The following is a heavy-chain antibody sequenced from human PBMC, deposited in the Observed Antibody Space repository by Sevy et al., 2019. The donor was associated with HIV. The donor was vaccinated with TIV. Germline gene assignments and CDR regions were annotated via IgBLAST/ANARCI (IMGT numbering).Heavy chain of an antibody. Sequence: GGSLRLSCIGSGFSFSYYGIHWVRQSPGKGLDWVALISHDGINEYYADSVKGRFTISRDNSKNTVYLQMNSLRNEDTTIYFCANAYSGSYSHSYLYALDVWGQGTTVTVSS. CDR1: GFSFSYYG. D-gene: IGHD1-26*01. V-gene: IGHV3-30*18. CDR2: ISHDGINE. CDR3: ANAYSGSYSHSYLYALDV. J-gene: IGHJ6*02.